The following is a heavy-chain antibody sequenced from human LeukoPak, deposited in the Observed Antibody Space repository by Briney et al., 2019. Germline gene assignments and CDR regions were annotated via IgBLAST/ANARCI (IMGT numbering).Heavy chain of an antibody. D-gene: IGHD5-18*01. CDR3: ARDGYEGRDY. V-gene: IGHV3-7*04. CDR2: INQDGSEK. CDR1: GFTFSIYW. Sequence: GGSLRLSCAASGFTFSIYWMSWVRQAPGKGLEWVASINQDGSEKYYVDSVKGRFTISRDNAKNSLYLQMNSLRAEDTAVYYCARDGYEGRDYWGQGTLVTVSS. J-gene: IGHJ4*02.